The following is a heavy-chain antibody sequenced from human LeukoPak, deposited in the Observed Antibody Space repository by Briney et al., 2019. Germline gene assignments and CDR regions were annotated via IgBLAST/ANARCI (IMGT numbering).Heavy chain of an antibody. CDR2: IRYDGSSK. Sequence: GGSLRLSCAASGFTFSNYAMHWVRQAPGKGLEWLAYIRYDGSSKYYADFVKGRFTISRDNSKNTLYLQMNSLRAEDTAVYYCARDQAGSGHYANYWGQGTLVTVSS. CDR1: GFTFSNYA. J-gene: IGHJ4*02. CDR3: ARDQAGSGHYANY. D-gene: IGHD3-10*01. V-gene: IGHV3-30*02.